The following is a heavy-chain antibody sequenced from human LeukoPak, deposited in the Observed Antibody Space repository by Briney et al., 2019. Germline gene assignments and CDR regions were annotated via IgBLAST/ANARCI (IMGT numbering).Heavy chain of an antibody. Sequence: GRSLRPSCAASGFTFSSYGMHWVRQAPGKWLEGVAVIWYDGSNKYYADSVKGRFTISRDNSKNTLYLQMNSLRAEDTAVYYCALELQGGYSYGFDYWGQGTLVTVSS. V-gene: IGHV3-33*01. CDR2: IWYDGSNK. J-gene: IGHJ4*02. D-gene: IGHD5-18*01. CDR1: GFTFSSYG. CDR3: ALELQGGYSYGFDY.